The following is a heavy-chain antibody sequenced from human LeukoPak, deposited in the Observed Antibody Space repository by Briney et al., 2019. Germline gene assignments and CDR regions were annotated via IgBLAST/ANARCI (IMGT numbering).Heavy chain of an antibody. J-gene: IGHJ4*02. CDR1: GGSISSSSYY. V-gene: IGHV4-39*07. Sequence: SETLSLTCTVSGGSISSSSYYWRWIRQPPGKGLEWIGSIYYSGSTYYNPSLKSRVTISVDTSKNQFSLKLSPVTAADTAVYYCARVGERAAAGSWGQGTLVTVSS. CDR2: IYYSGST. D-gene: IGHD6-13*01. CDR3: ARVGERAAAGS.